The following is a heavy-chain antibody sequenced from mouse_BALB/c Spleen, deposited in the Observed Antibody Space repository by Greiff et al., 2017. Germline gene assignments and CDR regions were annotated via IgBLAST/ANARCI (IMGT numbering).Heavy chain of an antibody. D-gene: IGHD1-1*01. V-gene: IGHV1S81*02. CDR2: INPSNGRT. Sequence: QVQLQQPGAELVKPGAPVKLSCKASGYPFTSFWMHRVKQRPGQGLEWIGEINPSNGRTNHNEKFKSKATLTVDQSSSTAYMQRSSLASEDSAVYYSARDYGSSYYFGYWGQGATLTVSS. J-gene: IGHJ2*01. CDR3: ARDYGSSYYFGY. CDR1: GYPFTSFW.